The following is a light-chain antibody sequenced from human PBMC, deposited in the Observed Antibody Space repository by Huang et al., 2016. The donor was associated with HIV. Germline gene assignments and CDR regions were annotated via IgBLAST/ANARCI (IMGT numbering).Light chain of an antibody. V-gene: IGKV3-20*01. CDR2: GAS. CDR1: HSISSSY. J-gene: IGKJ3*01. Sequence: EIVLTQSPGTLSVSPGERPTPSCRARHSISSSYLAWNQQNPGQAPRRRLIYGASSRATGIPDRFSGSGSGTDFTLTISRLEPEDFAVYYCQQCTNSPGFTFGPGTKVDIK. CDR3: QQCTNSPGFT.